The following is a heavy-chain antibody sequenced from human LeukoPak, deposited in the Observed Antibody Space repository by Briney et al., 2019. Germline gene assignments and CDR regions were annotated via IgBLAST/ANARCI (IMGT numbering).Heavy chain of an antibody. CDR1: GFTFSSYA. CDR3: AKDPGGVRGAWVGY. D-gene: IGHD3-10*01. V-gene: IGHV3-23*01. CDR2: ISGSGGST. Sequence: PGGSLRLSCAASGFTFSSYAMSWVRQAPGKGLEWVSAISGSGGSTYYADSVKGRFTISRDNSKNTLYLQMNSLRAEGTAVYYCAKDPGGVRGAWVGYWGQGTLVTVSS. J-gene: IGHJ4*02.